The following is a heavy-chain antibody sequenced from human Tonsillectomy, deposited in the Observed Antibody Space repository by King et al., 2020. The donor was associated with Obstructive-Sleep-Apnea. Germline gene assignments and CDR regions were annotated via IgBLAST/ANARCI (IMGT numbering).Heavy chain of an antibody. D-gene: IGHD4-23*01. CDR2: IGTAGDT. CDR1: GFTFSSYD. Sequence: QLVQSGGGLVQPGGSLRLSCAASGFTFSSYDMHWVRQAAGKGLEWVSAIGTAGDTYYPGSVKGRFTISRENAKNSLYLQMNSLRAGDTAVYYCARDLGWGAFDIWGQGTMVTVSS. V-gene: IGHV3-13*04. J-gene: IGHJ3*02. CDR3: ARDLGWGAFDI.